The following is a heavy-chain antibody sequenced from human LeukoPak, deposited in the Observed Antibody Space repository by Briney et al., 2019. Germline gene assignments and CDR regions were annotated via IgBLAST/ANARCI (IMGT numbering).Heavy chain of an antibody. V-gene: IGHV3-74*01. D-gene: IGHD1-26*01. J-gene: IGHJ4*02. CDR2: INSDGSST. Sequence: GSLRLSCEASGFSFSSYWMHWVRQAPGKGLVWVSRINSDGSSTSYADSVKGRFTISRDNAKNTLYLQMNSLRAEDTAVYYCARDRVGASRPFDYWGQGTLVTVSS. CDR3: ARDRVGASRPFDY. CDR1: GFSFSSYW.